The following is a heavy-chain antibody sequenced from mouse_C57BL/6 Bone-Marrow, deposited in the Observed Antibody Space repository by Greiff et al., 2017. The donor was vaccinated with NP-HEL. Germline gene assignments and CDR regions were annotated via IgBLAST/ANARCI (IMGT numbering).Heavy chain of an antibody. CDR2: ISSGSSTI. CDR3: ARDLTGAWFAY. CDR1: GFTFSDYG. V-gene: IGHV5-17*01. J-gene: IGHJ3*01. D-gene: IGHD4-1*01. Sequence: EVKLMESGGGLVKPGGSLKLSCAASGFTFSDYGMHWVRQAPEKGLEWVAYISSGSSTIYYADTVKGRFTISRDNAKNTLFLQMTSLRSEDTAMYYCARDLTGAWFAYWGQGTLVTVSA.